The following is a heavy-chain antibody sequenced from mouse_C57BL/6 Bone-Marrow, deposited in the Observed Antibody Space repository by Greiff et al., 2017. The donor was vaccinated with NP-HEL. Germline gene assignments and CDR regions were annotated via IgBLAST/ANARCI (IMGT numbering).Heavy chain of an antibody. J-gene: IGHJ2*01. V-gene: IGHV1-50*01. Sequence: VQLQQSGAELVKPGASVKLSCKASGYTFTSYWMQWVKQRPGQGLEWIGEIDPSDSYTNYNQKFKGKATLTVDTSSSTAYMQLSSLTSEDSAVYYCARKAYLDYWGQGTTLTVSS. CDR2: IDPSDSYT. CDR1: GYTFTSYW. CDR3: ARKAYLDY.